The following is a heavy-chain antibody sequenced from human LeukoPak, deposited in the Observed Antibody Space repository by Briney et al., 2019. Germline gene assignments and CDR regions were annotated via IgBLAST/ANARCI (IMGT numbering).Heavy chain of an antibody. CDR3: ARSHGAFGELTYYYYYGMDV. Sequence: SVKVSCKASGGTFSSYAISWVRQAPGQGLEWMGGIIPIFGTANYAQKFQGRVTVTADESTSTAYMELSSLRSEDTAVYYCARSHGAFGELTYYYYYGMDVWGQGTTVTVSS. CDR1: GGTFSSYA. J-gene: IGHJ6*02. CDR2: IIPIFGTA. V-gene: IGHV1-69*01. D-gene: IGHD3-10*01.